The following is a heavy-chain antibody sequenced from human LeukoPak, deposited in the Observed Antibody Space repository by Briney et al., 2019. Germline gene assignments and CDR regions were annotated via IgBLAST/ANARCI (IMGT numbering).Heavy chain of an antibody. V-gene: IGHV3-23*01. CDR2: ISGSGGST. D-gene: IGHD3-22*01. Sequence: GGSLRLSCAASGFTFSSYAMRWVRQAPGKGLEWVSAISGSGGSTYYADSVKGRFTISRDNSKNTLYLQMNSLRAEDTAVYYCAKVPTPYYYDSSGYYHGYYWGQGTLVTVSS. J-gene: IGHJ4*02. CDR1: GFTFSSYA. CDR3: AKVPTPYYYDSSGYYHGYY.